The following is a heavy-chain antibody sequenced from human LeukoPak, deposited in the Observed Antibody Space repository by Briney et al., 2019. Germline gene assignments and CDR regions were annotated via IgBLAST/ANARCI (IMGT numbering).Heavy chain of an antibody. CDR3: ARGPGADYDFWSGYQSYGMDV. D-gene: IGHD3-3*01. V-gene: IGHV1-8*02. Sequence: GASVKVSCKASGYTFTSYGISWVRQATGQGLEWMGWMNPNSGNTGYAQKLQGRVTMIRNTSISTAYMELSSLRSEDTAVYYCARGPGADYDFWSGYQSYGMDVWGQGTTVTVSS. CDR1: GYTFTSYG. CDR2: MNPNSGNT. J-gene: IGHJ6*02.